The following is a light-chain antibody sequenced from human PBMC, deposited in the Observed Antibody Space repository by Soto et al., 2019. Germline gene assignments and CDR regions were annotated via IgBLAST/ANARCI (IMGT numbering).Light chain of an antibody. CDR3: SSYAGSNNWV. CDR2: DVT. CDR1: SSDVGGYNY. J-gene: IGLJ3*02. Sequence: QYALTQPPSASGSPGQSVTISCTGTSSDVGGYNYVSWYQQHPGKAPKLMIYDVTKRPSGVPDRFSGSKSGSTASLTGSGLQSEDEADYYCSSYAGSNNWVFGGGTKRTVL. V-gene: IGLV2-8*01.